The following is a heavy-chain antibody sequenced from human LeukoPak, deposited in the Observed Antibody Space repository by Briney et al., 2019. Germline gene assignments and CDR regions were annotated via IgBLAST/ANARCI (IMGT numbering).Heavy chain of an antibody. CDR2: IYYSGST. CDR1: GGSISSYY. V-gene: IGHV4-59*01. Sequence: KPSETLSLTCTVSGGSISSYYWCWIRQPPGKGLEWIGYIYYSGSTNYNPSLKSRVTISVDTSKNQFSLKLSSVTAADTAVYYCARIGHEDYYFDYWGQGTLVTVSS. J-gene: IGHJ4*02. CDR3: ARIGHEDYYFDY.